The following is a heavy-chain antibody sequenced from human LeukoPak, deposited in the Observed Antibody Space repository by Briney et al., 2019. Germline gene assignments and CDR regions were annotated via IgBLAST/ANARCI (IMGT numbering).Heavy chain of an antibody. V-gene: IGHV3-66*01. CDR3: ARWGTNDAFDI. CDR2: IYSDGST. Sequence: GSLRLSCEVSGFTVSTNYMSWVRQAPGKGLEWVSTIYSDGSTYYADSVKGRFTISRDSSKNTLYLQMNSLRAEDTAVYYCARWGTNDAFDIWGQGTKVTVSS. CDR1: GFTVSTNY. J-gene: IGHJ3*02. D-gene: IGHD3-16*01.